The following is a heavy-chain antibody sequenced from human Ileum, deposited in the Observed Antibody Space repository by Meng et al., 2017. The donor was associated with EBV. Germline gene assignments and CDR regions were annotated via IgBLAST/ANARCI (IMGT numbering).Heavy chain of an antibody. J-gene: IGHJ2*01. CDR2: IYNRGST. CDR1: GGSISSSNYH. V-gene: IGHV4-30-4*01. Sequence: QVQLQESGPGLVKPSQTLSPTCTVSGGSISSSNYHCSWIRQPPGKGLEWSGHIYNRGSTYYNPSLKRRITISVDTSKNQFSLKLSSVTAADTAVYYCARGQKGYFDLWGRGTLVTVSS. CDR3: ARGQKGYFDL.